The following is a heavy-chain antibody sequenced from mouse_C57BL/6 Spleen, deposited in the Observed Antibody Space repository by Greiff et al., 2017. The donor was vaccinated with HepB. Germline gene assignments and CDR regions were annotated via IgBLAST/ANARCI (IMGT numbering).Heavy chain of an antibody. CDR1: GYTFTSYW. CDR3: ARDGRRADY. Sequence: QVHVKQPGAELVKPGASVKMSCKASGYTFTSYWITWVKQRPGQGLEWIGDIYPGSGSTNYNEKFKSKATLTVDTSSSTAYMQLSSLTSKDSAVYYCARDGRRADYWGQGTTLTVSS. D-gene: IGHD2-3*01. CDR2: IYPGSGST. J-gene: IGHJ2*01. V-gene: IGHV1-55*01.